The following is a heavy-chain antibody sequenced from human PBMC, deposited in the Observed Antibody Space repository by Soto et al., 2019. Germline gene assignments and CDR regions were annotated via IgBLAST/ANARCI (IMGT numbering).Heavy chain of an antibody. Sequence: PSETLSLTCGVYGGSFSAYQWNWIRQSPRQGLEWIGEINHSGTTKYNPSPESRINLSVDTSKKQFSLKMFSMTAPDTAIYYCARGWRLDPWGQGTQGTAPQ. CDR3: ARGWRLDP. D-gene: IGHD1-1*01. J-gene: IGHJ5*02. V-gene: IGHV4-34*01. CDR2: INHSGTT. CDR1: GGSFSAYQ.